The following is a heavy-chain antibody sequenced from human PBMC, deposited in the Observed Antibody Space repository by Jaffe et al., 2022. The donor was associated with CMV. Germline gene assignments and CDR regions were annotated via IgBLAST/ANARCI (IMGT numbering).Heavy chain of an antibody. CDR1: GGSFSGYY. V-gene: IGHV4-34*01. Sequence: QVQLQQWGAGLLKPSETLSLTCAVYGGSFSGYYWSWIRQPPGKGLEWIGEINHSGSTNYNPSLKSRVTISVDTSKNQFSLKLSSVTAADTAVYYCARLSGRGYYDSSGYFQDNWFDPWGQGTLVTVSS. D-gene: IGHD3-22*01. CDR2: INHSGST. CDR3: ARLSGRGYYDSSGYFQDNWFDP. J-gene: IGHJ5*02.